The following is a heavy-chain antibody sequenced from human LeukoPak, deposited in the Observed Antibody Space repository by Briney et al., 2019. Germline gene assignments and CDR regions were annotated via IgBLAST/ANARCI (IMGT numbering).Heavy chain of an antibody. V-gene: IGHV3-21*01. Sequence: GGSLRLSCAASGFTFSSYSMNGVRQAPGKGLEWVSSISSSSSYIYYADSVKGRFTISRDNAKNSLYLQMNSLRAEDTAVYYCARAGSSSSWDNWFDPWGQGTLVTVSS. J-gene: IGHJ5*02. CDR2: ISSSSSYI. D-gene: IGHD6-6*01. CDR1: GFTFSSYS. CDR3: ARAGSSSSWDNWFDP.